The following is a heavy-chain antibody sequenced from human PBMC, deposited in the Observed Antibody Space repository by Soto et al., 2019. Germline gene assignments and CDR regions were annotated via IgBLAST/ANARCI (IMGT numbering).Heavy chain of an antibody. V-gene: IGHV4-59*01. CDR3: AREGYSSNTFDF. D-gene: IGHD5-12*01. J-gene: IGHJ4*03. CDR1: GASISSNY. Sequence: PSETLSLTCTVSGASISSNYWSWIRQPPGKGLEWIGYIYYSGTTNYHPSLQRRVTISIATSKNQFSLKLRSVTAADTAVYYCAREGYSSNTFDFWSHGTLVTVSS. CDR2: IYYSGTT.